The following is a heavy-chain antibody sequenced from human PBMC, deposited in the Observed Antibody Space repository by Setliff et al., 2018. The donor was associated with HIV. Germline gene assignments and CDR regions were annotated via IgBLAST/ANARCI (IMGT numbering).Heavy chain of an antibody. CDR3: ARVRHSVATIVNFYYYMDV. J-gene: IGHJ6*03. Sequence: GGSLRLSCVASGLPFYNYWMTWLRQAPGKGLEWVAKIKQDGSEKYYVDSVKGRFTISRDNAKNSLYLRMTSLRAEDTAVYYCARVRHSVATIVNFYYYMDVWGKGTTVTVSS. CDR2: IKQDGSEK. D-gene: IGHD5-12*01. CDR1: GLPFYNYW. V-gene: IGHV3-7*01.